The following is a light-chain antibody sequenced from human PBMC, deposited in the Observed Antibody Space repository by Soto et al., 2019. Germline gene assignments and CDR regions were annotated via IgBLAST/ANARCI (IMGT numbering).Light chain of an antibody. Sequence: EIVLTQSPATLSLSPGERATRSCMSSQSVSSYLAWYQQKPGQAPRLLIYDASNRATGIPARFSGSGSGTDFTLTISSLEPEDFAVYYCQQRSNWPWTFGQGTKVDIK. CDR3: QQRSNWPWT. CDR2: DAS. J-gene: IGKJ1*01. CDR1: QSVSSY. V-gene: IGKV3-11*01.